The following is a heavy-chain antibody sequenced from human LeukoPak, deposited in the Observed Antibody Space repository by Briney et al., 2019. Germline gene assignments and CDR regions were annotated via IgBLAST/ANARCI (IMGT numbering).Heavy chain of an antibody. Sequence: ASVKVSCKASGYTFTSYGISWVRQAPGQGLEWMGWISAYNGNTNYAQKLQGRVTMTTDTSTSTAYMELRSLRSDDTAVYYCARDRSGIVVVPAAINNYYYYYMDVWGKGTTVTVSS. J-gene: IGHJ6*03. V-gene: IGHV1-18*01. D-gene: IGHD2-2*01. CDR2: ISAYNGNT. CDR3: ARDRSGIVVVPAAINNYYYYYMDV. CDR1: GYTFTSYG.